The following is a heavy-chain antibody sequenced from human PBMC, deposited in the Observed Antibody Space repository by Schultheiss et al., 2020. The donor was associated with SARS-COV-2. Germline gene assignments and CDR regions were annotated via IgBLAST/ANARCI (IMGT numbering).Heavy chain of an antibody. CDR3: AKRRLIGDFQSRGDYYYGMDV. J-gene: IGHJ6*02. Sequence: SVKVSCKASGGTFSSYAISWVRQAPGQGLEWMGGIIPIFGTANYAQKFQGRVTITADESTSTAYMELSSLRSEDTAVYYCAKRRLIGDFQSRGDYYYGMDVWGQGTTVTVSS. V-gene: IGHV1-69*13. CDR2: IIPIFGTA. CDR1: GGTFSSYA. D-gene: IGHD3-3*01.